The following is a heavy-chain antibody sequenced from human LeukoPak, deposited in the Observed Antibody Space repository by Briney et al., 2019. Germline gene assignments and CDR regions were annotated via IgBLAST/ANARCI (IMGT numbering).Heavy chain of an antibody. V-gene: IGHV3-49*04. CDR3: TRNPLSGSSQNYYYMDV. CDR1: GFTFGDYG. CDR2: IRSKAFGATT. J-gene: IGHJ6*03. D-gene: IGHD6-13*01. Sequence: GGSLRLSCTASGFTFGDYGMSWVRQAPGKGLECVGLIRSKAFGATTEYAASVKGRFTMSRDDSESIAYLQMNSLKTEDTAMYYCTRNPLSGSSQNYYYMDVWGKGTTVTVSS.